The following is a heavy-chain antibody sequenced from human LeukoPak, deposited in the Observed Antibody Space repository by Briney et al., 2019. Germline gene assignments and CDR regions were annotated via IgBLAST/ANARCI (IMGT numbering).Heavy chain of an antibody. CDR2: INYSGST. CDR3: ARYRDYRYYYYYMDV. Sequence: SETLSLTCTVSGGSISSYYWSWIRQPPGKGLEWIGYINYSGSTNSNPSLKSRVTISVDTSKNQFSLRLSSVTAADTAVYYCARYRDYRYYYYYMDVWGKGTTVTVSS. D-gene: IGHD4-17*01. J-gene: IGHJ6*03. CDR1: GGSISSYY. V-gene: IGHV4-59*01.